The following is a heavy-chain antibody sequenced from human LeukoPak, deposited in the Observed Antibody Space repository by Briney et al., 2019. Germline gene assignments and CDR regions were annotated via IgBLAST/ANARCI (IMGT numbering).Heavy chain of an antibody. V-gene: IGHV3-53*01. Sequence: PGGSLRLSCAASGFTVSSNYMSWVRQAPGKGLELVSVIYSGGSTYYADSVKGRFTISRDNSKNTLYLQMNSLRAEDTAVYYCARGEYYYDSSGYYQFYYFDYWGQGTLVTVSS. J-gene: IGHJ4*02. CDR2: IYSGGST. CDR3: ARGEYYYDSSGYYQFYYFDY. D-gene: IGHD3-22*01. CDR1: GFTVSSNY.